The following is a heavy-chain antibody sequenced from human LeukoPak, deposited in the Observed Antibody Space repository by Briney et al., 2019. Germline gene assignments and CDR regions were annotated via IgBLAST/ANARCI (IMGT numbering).Heavy chain of an antibody. CDR2: IYYSGST. V-gene: IGHV4-59*13. Sequence: SETLSLTCTVPGGSISSYYWSWIRQPPGEGLEWIGYIYYSGSTNYNPSLKSRVTISVDTSKNQFSLKLSSVTAADTAVYYCARDRPYCSSTSCLNDAFDTWGQGTMVTVSS. CDR3: ARDRPYCSSTSCLNDAFDT. J-gene: IGHJ3*02. D-gene: IGHD2-2*01. CDR1: GGSISSYY.